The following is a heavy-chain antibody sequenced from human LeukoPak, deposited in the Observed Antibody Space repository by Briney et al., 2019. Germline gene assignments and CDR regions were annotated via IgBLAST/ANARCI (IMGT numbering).Heavy chain of an antibody. V-gene: IGHV3-53*01. J-gene: IGHJ4*02. CDR3: ARWSSSSGFDY. D-gene: IGHD6-6*01. Sequence: PGGSLRLSCTASGFTVSSNYMSWVRQAPGKGLEWVSVIYSGGSTYYADSVKGRFTISRDNSKNTLYLQMNSLRAEDTAVYYCARWSSSSGFDYWGQGTLVTVSS. CDR2: IYSGGST. CDR1: GFTVSSNY.